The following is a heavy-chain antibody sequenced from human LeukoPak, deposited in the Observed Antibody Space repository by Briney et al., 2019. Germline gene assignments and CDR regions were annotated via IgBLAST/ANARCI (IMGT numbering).Heavy chain of an antibody. CDR1: GYTFTSYD. J-gene: IGHJ3*02. Sequence: ASVKVSCKASGYTFTSYDINWVRQATGQGLEWMGYMNPASGNTGYAQKFQGRVTMTTDTSISTAYMELSSLRSEDTAVYYCARVPREIASIWVQGTMVTVSS. V-gene: IGHV1-8*01. CDR2: MNPASGNT. D-gene: IGHD3-16*02. CDR3: ARVPREIASI.